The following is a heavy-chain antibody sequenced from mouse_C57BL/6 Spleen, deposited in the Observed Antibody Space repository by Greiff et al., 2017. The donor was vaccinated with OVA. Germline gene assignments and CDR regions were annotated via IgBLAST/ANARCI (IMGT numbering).Heavy chain of an antibody. CDR2: ISYDGSN. CDR3: AREERGWFAY. J-gene: IGHJ3*01. CDR1: GYSITSGYY. Sequence: ESGPGLVKPSQSLSLTCSVTGYSITSGYYWNWIRQFPGNKLEWMGYISYDGSNNYNPSLKNRISITRDTSKNQFFLKLNSVTTEDTATYYCAREERGWFAYWGQGTLVTVSA. V-gene: IGHV3-6*01.